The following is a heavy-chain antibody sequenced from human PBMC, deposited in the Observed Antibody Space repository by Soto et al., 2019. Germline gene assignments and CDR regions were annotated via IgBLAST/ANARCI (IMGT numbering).Heavy chain of an antibody. V-gene: IGHV3-21*01. CDR3: ARDAPAAYYDFWDEPAGDY. Sequence: GGSLRLSCAASGFTFSSYSMNWVRQAPGKGLEWVSSISSSSSYIYYADSVKGRFTISRDNAKNSLYLQMNSLRAEDTAVYYCARDAPAAYYDFWDEPAGDYWGQGTLVTVSS. CDR2: ISSSSSYI. D-gene: IGHD3-3*01. J-gene: IGHJ4*02. CDR1: GFTFSSYS.